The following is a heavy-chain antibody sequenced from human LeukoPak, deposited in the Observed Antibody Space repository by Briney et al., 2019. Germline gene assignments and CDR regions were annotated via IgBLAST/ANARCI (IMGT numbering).Heavy chain of an antibody. CDR1: GASVSSASY. CDR2: IYYSGST. CDR3: ARQPYCGGDCYMPGIDY. D-gene: IGHD2-21*02. J-gene: IGHJ4*02. Sequence: SETLSLTCTVSGASVSSASYWTWIRQPPGKGLEWIGSIYYSGSTYYNPSLKSRVTISVDTSKNQFSLKLSSVTAADTAVYYCARQPYCGGDCYMPGIDYWGQGTLVTVSS. V-gene: IGHV4-39*01.